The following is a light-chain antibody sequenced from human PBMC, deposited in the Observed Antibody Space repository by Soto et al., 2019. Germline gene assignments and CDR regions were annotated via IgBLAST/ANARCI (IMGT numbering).Light chain of an antibody. V-gene: IGKV1-5*01. J-gene: IGKJ1*01. CDR2: DAS. CDR3: QHYYSYSGT. CDR1: QNIETG. Sequence: DIQMSQSPSTLSASVGHRLTITCRASQNIETGLAWYQQKPGKAPNLLIYDASTLESGVSSRFSGSGSGTEFTLTISSLQPDDIATYYRQHYYSYSGTFGQGTKVDIK.